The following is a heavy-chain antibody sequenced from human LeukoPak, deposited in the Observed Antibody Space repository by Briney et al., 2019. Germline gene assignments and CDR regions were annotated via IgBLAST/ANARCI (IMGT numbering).Heavy chain of an antibody. CDR2: IYHSGST. CDR3: ARTTYYYDSSGYFPLDAFDI. CDR1: GGSITGGGYS. J-gene: IGHJ3*02. Sequence: SETLSLTCAVSGGSITGGGYSWSWIRQPPGKGRGGIVYIYHSGSTYYNPSLKSRVTISVDRSKNQFSLKLSSVTAADTAVYYCARTTYYYDSSGYFPLDAFDIWGQGTMVTVSS. V-gene: IGHV4-30-2*01. D-gene: IGHD3-22*01.